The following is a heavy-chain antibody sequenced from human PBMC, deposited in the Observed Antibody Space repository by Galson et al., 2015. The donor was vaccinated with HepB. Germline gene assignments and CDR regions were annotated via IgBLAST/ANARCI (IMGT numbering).Heavy chain of an antibody. J-gene: IGHJ6*02. CDR1: GFTFSSYA. V-gene: IGHV3-30*04. CDR2: ISYDGSNK. Sequence: SLRLSCAASGFTFSSYAMHWVRQAPGKGLEWVAVISYDGSNKYYADSVKGRFTISRDNSENTLYLQMNSLRAEDTAVYYCARDPVAAAGLNYYYYGMDVWGQGTTVTVSS. D-gene: IGHD6-13*01. CDR3: ARDPVAAAGLNYYYYGMDV.